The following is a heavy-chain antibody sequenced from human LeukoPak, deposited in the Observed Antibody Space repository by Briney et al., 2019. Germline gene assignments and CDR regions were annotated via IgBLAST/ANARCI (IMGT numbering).Heavy chain of an antibody. D-gene: IGHD3-22*01. J-gene: IGHJ4*02. CDR3: AKGLYDSSGYLACFDY. Sequence: GGSLRLSCAASGFTFNRYNMNWVRRAPGKGLEWVSSISTSSSYIYYADSVRGRFTISRDNAKNSLYLQMNSLRAEDTALYYCAKGLYDSSGYLACFDYWGQGTLVTVSS. CDR1: GFTFNRYN. CDR2: ISTSSSYI. V-gene: IGHV3-21*04.